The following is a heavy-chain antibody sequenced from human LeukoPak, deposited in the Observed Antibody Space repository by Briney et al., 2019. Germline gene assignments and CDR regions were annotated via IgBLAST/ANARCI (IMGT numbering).Heavy chain of an antibody. CDR3: ARDSYDSSGYAFDI. D-gene: IGHD3-22*01. CDR1: GFTVSNYY. Sequence: GGSLRLSCAASGFTVSNYYMSWVRQAPGKGLEWVSVIYGAGSTYYADSVKGRFTISRDNSKNTLYLQMNSLRAEDTAMYYRARDSYDSSGYAFDIWGQGTMVTVSS. J-gene: IGHJ3*02. CDR2: IYGAGST. V-gene: IGHV3-53*01.